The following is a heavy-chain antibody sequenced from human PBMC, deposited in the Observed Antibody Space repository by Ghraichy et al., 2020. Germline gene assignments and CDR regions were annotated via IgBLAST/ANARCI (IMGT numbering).Heavy chain of an antibody. V-gene: IGHV1-3*01. Sequence: ASVKVSCKASGYTFTSYTIHWVRQAPGQRLEWMGWINAGNGNTKYSQNFQGRVTITRDTSASTAYMELSSLRSEDTAVYYCASPLYSSDYYYVAFDFWGQGTKVTVSS. CDR2: INAGNGNT. CDR3: ASPLYSSDYYYVAFDF. J-gene: IGHJ3*01. CDR1: GYTFTSYT. D-gene: IGHD3-22*01.